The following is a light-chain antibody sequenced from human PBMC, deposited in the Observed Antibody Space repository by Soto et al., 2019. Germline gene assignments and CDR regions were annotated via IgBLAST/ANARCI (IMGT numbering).Light chain of an antibody. CDR3: QQYGSSRPNT. CDR2: GAS. J-gene: IGKJ2*01. CDR1: QSVSSSY. V-gene: IGKV3-20*01. Sequence: EIVLTQSPGTLSLSPGERATLSCRASQSVSSSYLAWYQQKPGQAPRLLIYGASSRATGIPDRFSGSGSGTDFHHTISRLEPEDFAVYYCQQYGSSRPNTFGQGTKLEMK.